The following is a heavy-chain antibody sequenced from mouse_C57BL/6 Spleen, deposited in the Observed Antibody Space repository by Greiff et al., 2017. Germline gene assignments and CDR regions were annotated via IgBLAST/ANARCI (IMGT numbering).Heavy chain of an antibody. CDR1: GYTFTNYW. CDR3: ARLDYCSSLPFDY. D-gene: IGHD1-1*01. Sequence: VQLQQSGAELVRPGTSVKMSCKASGYTFTNYWIGWAKQRPGHGLEWIGDIYPGGGYTNSNEKFTGKDTLTADKSSSTAYMQFSRLTSEDSAIDYCARLDYCSSLPFDYWGQGTTLTVSS. J-gene: IGHJ2*01. CDR2: IYPGGGYT. V-gene: IGHV1-63*01.